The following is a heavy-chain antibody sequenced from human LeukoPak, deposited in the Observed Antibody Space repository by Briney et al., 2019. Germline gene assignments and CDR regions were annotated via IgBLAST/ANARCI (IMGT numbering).Heavy chain of an antibody. CDR2: ISYDGSNK. CDR3: ARTRTRKGGYSGYDPPGYGMDV. CDR1: GFTFSSYG. V-gene: IGHV3-30*03. J-gene: IGHJ6*02. D-gene: IGHD5-12*01. Sequence: LPGGSLRLSCAASGFTFSSYGMHWVRQAPGKGLEWVAVISYDGSNKYYADSVKGRFTISRDNSKTTLYLQMNSLRAEDTAVYYCARTRTRKGGYSGYDPPGYGMDVWGQGTTVTVSS.